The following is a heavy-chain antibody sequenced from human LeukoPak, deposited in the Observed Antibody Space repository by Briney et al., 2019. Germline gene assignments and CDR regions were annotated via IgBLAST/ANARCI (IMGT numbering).Heavy chain of an antibody. CDR3: ARPYCSGGSCPLAAVL. Sequence: PGGSLRLSCAASGFTFSSYSMNWVRQAPGKGLEWVSSISSSSSYIYYADSVKGRFTISRDNAKNSLYLQMNSLRSEDTAVYYCARPYCSGGSCPLAAVLWGQGTLVTVSS. D-gene: IGHD2-15*01. J-gene: IGHJ4*02. V-gene: IGHV3-21*01. CDR2: ISSSSSYI. CDR1: GFTFSSYS.